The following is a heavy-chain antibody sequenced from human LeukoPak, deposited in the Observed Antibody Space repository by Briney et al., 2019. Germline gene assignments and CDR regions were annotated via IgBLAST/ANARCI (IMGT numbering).Heavy chain of an antibody. D-gene: IGHD3-16*01. J-gene: IGHJ6*02. CDR2: IHYSGRP. CDR1: GGSISSHY. Sequence: SETLSLTCTVSGGSISSHYWTWIRQPPGKGLEWIGQIHYSGRPDYNPFLKSRVTISVDTSKNQLSLKVTSVTGADTAVYYCARFGVDYDMDVWGQGTTVTVFS. CDR3: ARFGVDYDMDV. V-gene: IGHV4-59*11.